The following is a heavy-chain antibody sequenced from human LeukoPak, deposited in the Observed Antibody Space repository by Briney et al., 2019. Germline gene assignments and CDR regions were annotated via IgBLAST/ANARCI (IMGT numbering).Heavy chain of an antibody. V-gene: IGHV4-61*02. CDR1: GGSISSGSYY. Sequence: SETLSLTCTVSGGSISSGSYYWSWIRQPAGKGLEWIGRIYTSGSTNYNPSLKSRVTISVDTSKNQFSLKLSSVTAADTAVYYCARLNTAMATYYFDYWGQGTLVTVSS. J-gene: IGHJ4*02. CDR2: IYTSGST. D-gene: IGHD5-18*01. CDR3: ARLNTAMATYYFDY.